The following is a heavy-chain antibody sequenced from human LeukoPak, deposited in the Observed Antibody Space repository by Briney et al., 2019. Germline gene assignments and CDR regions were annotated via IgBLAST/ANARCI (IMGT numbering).Heavy chain of an antibody. CDR1: GFTFSSYS. J-gene: IGHJ4*02. Sequence: GGSLRLSCAASGFTFSSYSMNWVRQAPGKGLEWVSSISSSSSYIYYADSVKGRFTISRDNAKNSLYLQMNSLRAEDTAVYYCAKMESRVVPAAPFDYWGQGTLVTVSS. D-gene: IGHD2-2*01. V-gene: IGHV3-21*04. CDR3: AKMESRVVPAAPFDY. CDR2: ISSSSSYI.